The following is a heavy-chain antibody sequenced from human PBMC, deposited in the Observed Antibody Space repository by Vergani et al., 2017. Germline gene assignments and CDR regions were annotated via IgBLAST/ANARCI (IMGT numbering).Heavy chain of an antibody. CDR1: GFTFTAHG. CDR3: YTDYHDY. D-gene: IGHD2-2*02. V-gene: IGHV3-15*01. J-gene: IGHJ4*02. Sequence: EVQLLESGGGSAQPGESLRLSCVASGFTFTAHGLNWVRQAPGKGLEWIGRIRSKNDGGTADYAAPLKGRFTISRDDSKDSAFLLVNNLKTEDTAVYFCYTDYHDYWGQGTRVTVSS. CDR2: IRSKNDGGTA.